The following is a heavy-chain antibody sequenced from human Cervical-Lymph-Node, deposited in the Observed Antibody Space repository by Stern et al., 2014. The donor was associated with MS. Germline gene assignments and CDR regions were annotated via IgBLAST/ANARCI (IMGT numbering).Heavy chain of an antibody. V-gene: IGHV3-11*01. CDR1: GFTLSDYY. CDR3: ARGDYDFWSGPSYYYYGMDV. D-gene: IGHD3-3*01. J-gene: IGHJ6*02. CDR2: ISSNGSSI. Sequence: VQLVESGGGLVKPGGSLRLSCVDSGFTLSDYYMTWIRQAPGKGVEGLSYISSNGSSIYYADSVKGRFTISRDNAKNSLYLQMNSLRAEDTAVYYCARGDYDFWSGPSYYYYGMDVWGQGTTVTVSS.